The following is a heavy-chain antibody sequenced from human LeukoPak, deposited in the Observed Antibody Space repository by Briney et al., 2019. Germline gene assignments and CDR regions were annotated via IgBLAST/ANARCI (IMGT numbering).Heavy chain of an antibody. Sequence: GGSLRLSCAASGFTFSSYAMSWVRQAPGKGLEWASAISDSGGSRYSADSVKGRFTISRDNSKNTLYLQMNSLRAEDTAVYYCAKDRAAAGTDYWGQGTLVTVSS. D-gene: IGHD6-13*01. CDR1: GFTFSSYA. J-gene: IGHJ4*02. CDR2: ISDSGGSR. V-gene: IGHV3-23*01. CDR3: AKDRAAAGTDY.